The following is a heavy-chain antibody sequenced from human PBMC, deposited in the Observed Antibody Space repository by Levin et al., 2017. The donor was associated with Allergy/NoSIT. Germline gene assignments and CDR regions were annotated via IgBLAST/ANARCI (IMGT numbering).Heavy chain of an antibody. CDR3: ARDAAARRIDY. V-gene: IGHV3-33*01. CDR2: IWYDGSNK. Sequence: GESLKISCAASGFTFRNHGMHWVRQAPGKGLEWVAVIWYDGSNKYYADSVKGRFTISRDNSKNTLDLQMNSLRAEDTAVYYCARDAAARRIDYWGQGTLVTVSS. CDR1: GFTFRNHG. J-gene: IGHJ4*02. D-gene: IGHD6-6*01.